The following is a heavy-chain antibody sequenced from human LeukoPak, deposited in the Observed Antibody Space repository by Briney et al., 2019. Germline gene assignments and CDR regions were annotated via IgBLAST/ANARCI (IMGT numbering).Heavy chain of an antibody. CDR1: GFAFISTS. J-gene: IGHJ6*03. CDR3: ATTGNFYDMDV. Sequence: PGGSLRLSCAASGFAFISTSIHWVRQAPGKGLEWLSYSSTVTGNIYYADSVKGRFAISRDNAKSSLYLQMSSLRVEDTAVYFCATTGNFYDMDVSGKGTTVTVSS. CDR2: SSTVTGNI. V-gene: IGHV3-48*04. D-gene: IGHD1-1*01.